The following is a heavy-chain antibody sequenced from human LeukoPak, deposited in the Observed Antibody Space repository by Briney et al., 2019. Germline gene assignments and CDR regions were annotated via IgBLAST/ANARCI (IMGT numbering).Heavy chain of an antibody. J-gene: IGHJ5*02. Sequence: GGSLRLSCAASGITFSNYGMHWVRQAPGKGLEWVAFIRYDGSDKYYADSVKGRLTISRDNSKNTLYLQMNSLGAEDTAVYYCAKGSPYYDFWSGHNWFDPWGQGTLVTVSS. CDR2: IRYDGSDK. CDR1: GITFSNYG. D-gene: IGHD3-3*01. CDR3: AKGSPYYDFWSGHNWFDP. V-gene: IGHV3-30*02.